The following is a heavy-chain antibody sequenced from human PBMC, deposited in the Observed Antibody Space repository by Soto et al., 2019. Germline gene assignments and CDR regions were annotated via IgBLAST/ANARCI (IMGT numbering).Heavy chain of an antibody. CDR3: ARRHYYDSSGYADALDI. V-gene: IGHV4-4*08. CDR1: GGSISSYY. CDR2: TYHSGRT. J-gene: IGHJ3*02. Sequence: SETLSLTCTVSGGSISSYYWSWIRQPPGKGLEWIGYTYHSGRTYYKPSLKSRVTISADTSKNQFSLKLSSVTTADTAVYYCARRHYYDSSGYADALDIWGQGTSVTVSS. D-gene: IGHD3-22*01.